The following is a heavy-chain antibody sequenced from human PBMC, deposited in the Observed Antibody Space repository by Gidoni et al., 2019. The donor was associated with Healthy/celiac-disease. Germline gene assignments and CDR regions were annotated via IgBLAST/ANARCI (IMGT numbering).Heavy chain of an antibody. CDR3: ARVTTVTRYYYYGMDV. D-gene: IGHD4-17*01. CDR1: GFTFGSYS. Sequence: EVQLVESGGGLVKPGGSLRLSCAASGFTFGSYSMNWVRQAPGKGLEWVSSISSSSSYIYYADSVKGRFTISRDNAKNSLYLQMNSLRAEDTAVYYCARVTTVTRYYYYGMDVWGQGTTVTVSS. V-gene: IGHV3-21*01. CDR2: ISSSSSYI. J-gene: IGHJ6*02.